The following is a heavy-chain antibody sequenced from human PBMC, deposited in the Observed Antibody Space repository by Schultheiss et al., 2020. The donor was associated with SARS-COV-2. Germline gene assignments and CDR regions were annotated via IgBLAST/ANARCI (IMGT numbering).Heavy chain of an antibody. J-gene: IGHJ5*02. CDR3: ARDHSGITMVQGDWFDP. CDR1: GFTFDDYA. Sequence: GGSLRLSCAASGFTFDDYAMHWVRQAPGKGLEWVAVISYDGSNKYYADSVKGRFTISRDNSKNTLYLQMNSLRAEDTAVYYCARDHSGITMVQGDWFDPWGQGTLVTVSS. V-gene: IGHV3-30*03. D-gene: IGHD3-10*01. CDR2: ISYDGSNK.